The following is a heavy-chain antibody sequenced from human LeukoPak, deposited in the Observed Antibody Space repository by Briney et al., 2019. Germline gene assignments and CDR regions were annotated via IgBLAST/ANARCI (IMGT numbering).Heavy chain of an antibody. CDR1: XFTXSIYE. CDR2: SSSGSTI. V-gene: IGHV3-48*03. Sequence: SXXAXXFTXSIYEMNWVRQAPGKGLEGVSSSSGSTIYYADSVKGRFTISRDNAKNALYLQMKSLRDEDTDIFYCAREDSSGLDYWGQGTLVTVSS. J-gene: IGHJ4*02. CDR3: AREDSSGLDY. D-gene: IGHD6-19*01.